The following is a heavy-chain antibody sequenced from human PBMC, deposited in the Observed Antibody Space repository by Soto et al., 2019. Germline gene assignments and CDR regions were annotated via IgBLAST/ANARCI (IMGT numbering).Heavy chain of an antibody. J-gene: IGHJ4*02. V-gene: IGHV3-15*01. CDR2: IKTKGDGETR. CDR3: VAGWNDF. D-gene: IGHD1-1*01. CDR1: GFMFSSAW. Sequence: EVQMVQSGGDLVEPGGSLRLSCVTSGFMFSSAWMNWVRQAPGKGLEWVARIKTKGDGETRDYAAPVKGRFTISRDDSKKTVYLQINSLRAEDTAVYYCVAGWNDFWGQGNLVTVSS.